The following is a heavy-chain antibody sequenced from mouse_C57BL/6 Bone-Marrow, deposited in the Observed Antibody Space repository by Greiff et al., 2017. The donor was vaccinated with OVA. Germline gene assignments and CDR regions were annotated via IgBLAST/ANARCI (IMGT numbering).Heavy chain of an antibody. CDR1: GYTFTSYW. V-gene: IGHV1-64*01. Sequence: QVQLQQSGAELVKPGASVKLSCKASGYTFTSYWMHWVKQRPGQGLEWIGMIHPNSGSTNYNEKFKSKATLTVDKSSSTAYMQLSSLTSEDSAVYYCARCTTVPYDYWGQGTTLTVSS. CDR3: ARCTTVPYDY. D-gene: IGHD1-1*01. CDR2: IHPNSGST. J-gene: IGHJ2*01.